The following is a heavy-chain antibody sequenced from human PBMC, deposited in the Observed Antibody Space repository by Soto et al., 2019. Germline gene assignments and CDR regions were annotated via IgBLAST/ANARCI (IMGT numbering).Heavy chain of an antibody. CDR3: ARDGITGTRWGAFDI. Sequence: QVQLVESGGGVVQPGRSLRLSCAASGFTFSSYAMHWVRQAPGKGLEWVAVISYDGSNKYYADSVKGRFTISRDKSKNTLYLQMNSLRAEDTAVYYCARDGITGTRWGAFDIWGQGTMVTVSS. CDR2: ISYDGSNK. J-gene: IGHJ3*02. CDR1: GFTFSSYA. D-gene: IGHD1-20*01. V-gene: IGHV3-30-3*01.